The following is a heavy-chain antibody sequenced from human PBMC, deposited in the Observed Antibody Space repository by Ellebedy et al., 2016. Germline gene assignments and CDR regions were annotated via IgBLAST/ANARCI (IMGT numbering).Heavy chain of an antibody. J-gene: IGHJ6*02. Sequence: GESLKISCAASGFTFSSYGMHWVRQAPGKGLEWVAVIWYDGSNKYYADSVKGRFTISRDNSKDTLYLQMNSLRTEDTAVYNCARDRGGTAMVPWYYNGMDVWGQGTTVTVSS. V-gene: IGHV3-33*01. CDR3: ARDRGGTAMVPWYYNGMDV. D-gene: IGHD5-18*01. CDR2: IWYDGSNK. CDR1: GFTFSSYG.